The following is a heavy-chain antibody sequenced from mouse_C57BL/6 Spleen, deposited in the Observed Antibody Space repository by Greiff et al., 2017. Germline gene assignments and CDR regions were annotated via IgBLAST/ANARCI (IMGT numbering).Heavy chain of an antibody. V-gene: IGHV14-4*01. CDR1: GFNIKDDY. CDR3: TTWCYYDYGAY. Sequence: VQLQQSGAELVRPGASVKLSCTASGFNIKDDYMHWVKQRPEQGLEWIGWIDPENGDTEYASKFQGKATITADPSSTTAYLQLSSLTSEDTAVYYYTTWCYYDYGAYWGQGTLVTVSA. D-gene: IGHD2-4*01. J-gene: IGHJ3*01. CDR2: IDPENGDT.